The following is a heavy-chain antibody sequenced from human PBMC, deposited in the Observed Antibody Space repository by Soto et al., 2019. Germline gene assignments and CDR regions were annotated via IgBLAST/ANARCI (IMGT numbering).Heavy chain of an antibody. CDR2: ITGSGDSI. V-gene: IGHV3-23*01. J-gene: IGHJ3*01. CDR1: GFTFGSNA. CDR3: AKDGDDSRPPDSFDF. Sequence: EVHLLESGGGLVQPWGSLRLSCAASGFTFGSNAMSWVRQTPGRGLEWVSSITGSGDSIKYADSVKGRFTISRDNSRNTLFLQMNSLRAEDAAIYYCAKDGDDSRPPDSFDFCGQGTMVIVSS. D-gene: IGHD3-22*01.